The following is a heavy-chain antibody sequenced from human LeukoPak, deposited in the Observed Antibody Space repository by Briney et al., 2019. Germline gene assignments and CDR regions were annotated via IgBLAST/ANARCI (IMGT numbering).Heavy chain of an antibody. CDR1: GGSISSYY. CDR3: ARVVVVAARAGWFDP. D-gene: IGHD2-15*01. V-gene: IGHV4-59*01. Sequence: PSETLSLTCTVSGGSISSYYWSWIRQPPGKGLEWIGYIYYSGSTNYNPSLKSRVTISVDTSKNQFSLKLNSVTAADTAVYYCARVVVVAARAGWFDPWGQGTLVTVSS. CDR2: IYYSGST. J-gene: IGHJ5*02.